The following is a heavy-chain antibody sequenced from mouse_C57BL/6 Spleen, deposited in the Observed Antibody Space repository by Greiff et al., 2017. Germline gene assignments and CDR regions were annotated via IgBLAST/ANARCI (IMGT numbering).Heavy chain of an antibody. CDR3: ARDYHYAMDY. V-gene: IGHV5-16*01. Sequence: EVKLMESEGGLVQPGSSMKLSCTASGFTFSDYYMAWVRQVPEKGLEWVANINYDGSSTYYLDSLKSRFIISRDNAKNILYLQMSSLKSEDTATYYCARDYHYAMDYWGQGPSVTVSS. CDR1: GFTFSDYY. J-gene: IGHJ4*01. CDR2: INYDGSST.